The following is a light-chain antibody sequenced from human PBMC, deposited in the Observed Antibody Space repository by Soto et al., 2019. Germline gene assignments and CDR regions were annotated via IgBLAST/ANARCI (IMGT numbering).Light chain of an antibody. CDR3: QQRINWRST. V-gene: IGKV3-11*01. CDR2: DAS. Sequence: EIVMTQSPATLSVSPGERATLSCRASQSVRTYVAWYQQKAGQAPRLLIYDASNRATGIPARFSGSGSGTDFTLTISSLEPEDFAVYFCQQRINWRSTFGRGTKVDIK. CDR1: QSVRTY. J-gene: IGKJ4*01.